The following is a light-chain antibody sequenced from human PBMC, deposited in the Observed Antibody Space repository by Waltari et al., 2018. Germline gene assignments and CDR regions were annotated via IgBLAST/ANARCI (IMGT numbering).Light chain of an antibody. V-gene: IGKV3-15*01. CDR1: QSISIN. CDR3: QQYDNWPPWT. Sequence: EIAMTQSPVTLSVSPGDTAPLSCRASQSISINLAWYQQKPGQAPRPLIYAASTRASGIPARFSGSGSGTEFTLTISSLQSEDFAVYYCQQYDNWPPWTFGQGTKVEI. J-gene: IGKJ1*01. CDR2: AAS.